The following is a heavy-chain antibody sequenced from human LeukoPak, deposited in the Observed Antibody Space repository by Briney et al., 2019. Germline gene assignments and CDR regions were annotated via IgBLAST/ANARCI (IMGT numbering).Heavy chain of an antibody. CDR3: AKDQRPLFWSGYQGGSDY. V-gene: IGHV3-23*01. CDR1: GFTFSSYA. CDR2: ISGSGGST. Sequence: GGSLRLSCAASGFTFSSYAMSLVRQAPGKGLEWVSAISGSGGSTYYADSVKGRFTISRDNSKNTLYLQMNSLRAEDTAVYYCAKDQRPLFWSGYQGGSDYWGQGTLVTVSS. D-gene: IGHD3-3*01. J-gene: IGHJ4*02.